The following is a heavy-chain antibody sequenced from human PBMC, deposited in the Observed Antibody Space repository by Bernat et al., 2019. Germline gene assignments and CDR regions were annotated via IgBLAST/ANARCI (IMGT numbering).Heavy chain of an antibody. CDR2: ISWNSVTI. J-gene: IGHJ4*02. V-gene: IGHV3-9*01. Sequence: EVQLVESGGGLVQPGRSLRLSCAASGFTFDDYALHWVRQAPGKGLEWVSGISWNSVTIGYADSVKGRFTISRDNAKNSLYLQMNSLRAEDTALYYCAKDYCSSNSCYGDSWGQGTLVTVSS. CDR1: GFTFDDYA. CDR3: AKDYCSSNSCYGDS. D-gene: IGHD2-2*01.